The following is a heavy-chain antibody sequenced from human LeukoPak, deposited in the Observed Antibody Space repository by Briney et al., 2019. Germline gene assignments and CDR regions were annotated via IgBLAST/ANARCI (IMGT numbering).Heavy chain of an antibody. V-gene: IGHV3-21*01. CDR3: ARGVYISQ. J-gene: IGHJ4*02. Sequence: GGSLRLSCAASGFTFSSYEMNWVRQAPGKGLEWVSSISSSSSYIYYADSVKGRFTISRDNAKNSLYLLMNSLRAEDTAVYYCARGVYISQWGQGTLVTVSS. CDR1: GFTFSSYE. CDR2: ISSSSSYI. D-gene: IGHD6-6*01.